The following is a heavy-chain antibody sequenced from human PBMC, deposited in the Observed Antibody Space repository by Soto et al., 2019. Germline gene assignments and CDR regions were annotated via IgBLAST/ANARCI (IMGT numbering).Heavy chain of an antibody. V-gene: IGHV5-51*01. CDR3: ASLKGYCSGGSCPFDP. J-gene: IGHJ5*02. D-gene: IGHD2-15*01. CDR1: GYSFTSYW. CDR2: IYPGDSDT. Sequence: GESLKISCKGSGYSFTSYWIGWVRQMPGKGLEWMEIIYPGDSDTRYSPSFQGQVTTSADKSISTAYLQWSSLKASDTAMYYCASLKGYCSGGSCPFDPWGQGTLVTVSS.